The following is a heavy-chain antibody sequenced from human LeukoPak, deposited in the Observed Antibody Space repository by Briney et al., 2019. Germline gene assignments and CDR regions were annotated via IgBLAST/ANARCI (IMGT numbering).Heavy chain of an antibody. J-gene: IGHJ4*02. CDR2: ISGSGGST. D-gene: IGHD4-17*01. Sequence: GGSLRLSCAASGFTFSTYGMSWVRQAPGKGLEWVSGISGSGGSTYYADSVKGRFTISRDNSKNTLYLQMNSLRAEDTAVYYCAKATPGDYGDYYFDYWGQGTLVTVSP. V-gene: IGHV3-23*01. CDR3: AKATPGDYGDYYFDY. CDR1: GFTFSTYG.